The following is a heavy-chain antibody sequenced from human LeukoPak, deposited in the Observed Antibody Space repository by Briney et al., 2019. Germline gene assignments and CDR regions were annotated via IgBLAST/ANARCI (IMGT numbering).Heavy chain of an antibody. CDR2: IDPSDSET. D-gene: IGHD2-15*01. Sequence: GESLKISCKGSGYIFTNYLITWVRQMPGQGLEWMGIIDPSDSETKYSPSFQGQVTISADKSISTAYLQWSSLKASDTAMYYCARLPGYCSAGSCYFDYWGQGTLVTVSS. V-gene: IGHV5-51*01. CDR3: ARLPGYCSAGSCYFDY. J-gene: IGHJ4*02. CDR1: GYIFTNYL.